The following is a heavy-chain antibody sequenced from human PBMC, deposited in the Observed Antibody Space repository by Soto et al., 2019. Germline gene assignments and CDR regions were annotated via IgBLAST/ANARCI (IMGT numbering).Heavy chain of an antibody. CDR1: GFTVSSNY. D-gene: IGHD2-8*01. V-gene: IGHV3-53*01. J-gene: IGHJ4*02. Sequence: EVQLVESGGGLIQPGGSLRLSCAASGFTVSSNYMSWVRQAPGKGLEWVSVIYSGGRTYYADSVKGRFTISRDNSKNTRYLQLNSLRAEDMAVYYCARGKWFFDYGGQGTLVTVSS. CDR3: ARGKWFFDY. CDR2: IYSGGRT.